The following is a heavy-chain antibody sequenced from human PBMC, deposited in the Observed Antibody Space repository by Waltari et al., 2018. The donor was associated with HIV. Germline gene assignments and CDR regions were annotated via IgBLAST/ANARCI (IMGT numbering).Heavy chain of an antibody. CDR2: IYPGDSNP. D-gene: IGHD4-17*01. Sequence: EETLVQSGAEVKEPGESLKISCKSLGNNFAGYWVGWVRQMPGKGLEWMGGIYPGDSNPVYSSSVQGRVIMSTDSSISTVYLQWSSLRASDTAMYYCARRKGDYRTAFDIWGQGTMVTASS. J-gene: IGHJ3*02. CDR3: ARRKGDYRTAFDI. CDR1: GNNFAGYW. V-gene: IGHV5-51*01.